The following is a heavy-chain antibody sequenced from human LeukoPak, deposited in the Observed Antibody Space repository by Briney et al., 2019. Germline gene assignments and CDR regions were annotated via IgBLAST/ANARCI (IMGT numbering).Heavy chain of an antibody. Sequence: ASVKVSCKASGYTFTSYYINWVRQATGQGLEWMGWMNPNSGNTGYAQNFQGRVTMTRNTSITTAYMELNSLTSDDTAVYYCARDKDLARSYYFRGIAAAGSWFDPWGQGTLVTVSS. D-gene: IGHD6-13*01. CDR2: MNPNSGNT. J-gene: IGHJ5*02. V-gene: IGHV1-8*01. CDR1: GYTFTSYY. CDR3: ARDKDLARSYYFRGIAAAGSWFDP.